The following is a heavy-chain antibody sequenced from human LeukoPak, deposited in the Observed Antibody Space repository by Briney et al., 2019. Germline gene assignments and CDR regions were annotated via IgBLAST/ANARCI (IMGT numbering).Heavy chain of an antibody. Sequence: AGSLRHSFVSSGFTFINYAMSWVRQAPGKGLDGVSAINDSGGSTYYAGSVKSRYNIYRDNSKNTLYLKMNSLRAEDRAVYYCAAHRHIVVVTAINFWGQGTVVTVSS. J-gene: IGHJ4*02. D-gene: IGHD2-21*02. CDR3: AAHRHIVVVTAINF. CDR2: INDSGGST. V-gene: IGHV3-23*01. CDR1: GFTFINYA.